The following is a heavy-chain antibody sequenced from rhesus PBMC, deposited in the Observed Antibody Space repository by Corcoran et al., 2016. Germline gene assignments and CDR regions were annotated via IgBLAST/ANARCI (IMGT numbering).Heavy chain of an antibody. CDR2: ISGNTQTT. V-gene: IGHV4-147*01. CDR3: ARDAISLDV. J-gene: IGHJ5-2*02. CDR1: GVSLYGNY. Sequence: QVQLQESGPGLVKPSETLPLTCAVSGVSLYGNYWTWIRQSPGKGLEWIGYISGNTQTTSYTPSLGGRVTISKDTSQNQFSLILTSVTAADTAVYYCARDAISLDVWGRGVLVTVSS.